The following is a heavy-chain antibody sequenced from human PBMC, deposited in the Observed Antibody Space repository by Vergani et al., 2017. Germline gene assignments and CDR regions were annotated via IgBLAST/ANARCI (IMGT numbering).Heavy chain of an antibody. CDR1: GYTFSNYY. J-gene: IGHJ4*02. V-gene: IGHV1-46*03. CDR3: ARGHYGIFSGYRY. D-gene: IGHD3-9*01. CDR2: INPSGGHT. Sequence: QVQVVQSGAEVKKSGASVKVSCKTSGYTFSNYYMHWVRQAPGQGLEWMGIINPSGGHTNYAQKFQGRVTMTRETSTSTVYMELSSLRSEDTAIYYCARGHYGIFSGYRYWGQGTLVTVSA.